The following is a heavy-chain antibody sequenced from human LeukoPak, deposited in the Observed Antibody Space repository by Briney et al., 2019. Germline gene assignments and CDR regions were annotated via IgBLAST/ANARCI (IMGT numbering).Heavy chain of an antibody. J-gene: IGHJ3*02. Sequence: SVKVSCKASGGTFSSYAISWVRQAPGQGLEWMGGIIPIFGTANYAQKFQGRVTITADESTSTAYMELSSLRSEDTAVYYCARGPPHYDYVWGSYRYTRADAFDIWGQGTMVTVSS. CDR2: IIPIFGTA. CDR1: GGTFSSYA. CDR3: ARGPPHYDYVWGSYRYTRADAFDI. D-gene: IGHD3-16*02. V-gene: IGHV1-69*01.